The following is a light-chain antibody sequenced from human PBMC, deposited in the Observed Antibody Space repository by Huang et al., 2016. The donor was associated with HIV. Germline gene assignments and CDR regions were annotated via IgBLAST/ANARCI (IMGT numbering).Light chain of an antibody. CDR2: GAS. Sequence: EIVLTRSPGTLSLSPGESATLSCRASENVSKNYLVWYQQKPGQPPRLLIYGASSRAAGIPDRFSGSGSGTDFTRTITRLEPEDFAVYYCQQYGTSPRTFGGGTRVEI. CDR1: ENVSKNY. J-gene: IGKJ4*01. V-gene: IGKV3-20*01. CDR3: QQYGTSPRT.